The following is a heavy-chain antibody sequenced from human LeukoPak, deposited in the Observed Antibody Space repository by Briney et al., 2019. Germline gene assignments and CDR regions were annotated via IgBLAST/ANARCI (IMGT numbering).Heavy chain of an antibody. V-gene: IGHV3-7*01. CDR1: RFTISSYW. Sequence: PGGSLRLSCAASRFTISSYWMNWVRQAPGKGLEWVANVDPDGSGKYYIDSVKGRFTVSRHNAKNSLYLQMTSRRAQDTATYYCLCWGVVNPWGQGALVTVSS. CDR3: LCWGVVNP. J-gene: IGHJ5*02. D-gene: IGHD7-27*01. CDR2: VDPDGSGK.